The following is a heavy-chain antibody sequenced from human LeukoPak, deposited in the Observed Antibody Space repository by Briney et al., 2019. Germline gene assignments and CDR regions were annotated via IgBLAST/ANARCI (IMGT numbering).Heavy chain of an antibody. V-gene: IGHV3-48*03. Sequence: GGSLRLSCAVSGFTFSSYEMNWVRQAPGKGLEWVPYISSSGSTIHYADSVKGRFTISRDNAKNSLYLQMNSLRAEDTAVYYCARNRGGDFWGQGTLVTVSS. J-gene: IGHJ4*02. CDR2: ISSSGSTI. CDR3: ARNRGGDF. D-gene: IGHD2/OR15-2a*01. CDR1: GFTFSSYE.